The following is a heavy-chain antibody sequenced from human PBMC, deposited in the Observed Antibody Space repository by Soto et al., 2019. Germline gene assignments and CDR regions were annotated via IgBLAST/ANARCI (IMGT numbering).Heavy chain of an antibody. D-gene: IGHD6-13*01. CDR3: ARKGAAASYAHYYMDV. V-gene: IGHV4-59*01. CDR2: VYYSGNT. J-gene: IGHJ6*03. CDR1: GGSISSYY. Sequence: SETLSLTCTVSGGSISSYYWSWIRQPPGKGLEWIGYVYYSGNTNYNPSLESRVTISVDTSRNRFSLNLTSATAADTAVYYCARKGAAASYAHYYMDVWGRGTAVNVSS.